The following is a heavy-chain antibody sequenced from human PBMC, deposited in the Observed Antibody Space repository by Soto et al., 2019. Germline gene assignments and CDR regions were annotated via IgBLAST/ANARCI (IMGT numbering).Heavy chain of an antibody. V-gene: IGHV1-18*01. J-gene: IGHJ4*02. D-gene: IGHD3-3*01. CDR1: GYTFTSYG. Sequence: ASVKVSCKASGYTFTSYGISWVRQAPGQGLEWMGWISAYNGNTNYAQKLQGRVTMTTDTSTSTAYMELRSLRSDDTAVYYCARIHDFWGGYYFFDYWGQGTLVTVSS. CDR2: ISAYNGNT. CDR3: ARIHDFWGGYYFFDY.